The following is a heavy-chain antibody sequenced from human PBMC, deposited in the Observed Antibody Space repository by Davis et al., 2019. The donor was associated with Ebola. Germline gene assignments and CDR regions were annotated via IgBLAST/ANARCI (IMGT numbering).Heavy chain of an antibody. V-gene: IGHV3-66*02. CDR2: IYSGGST. J-gene: IGHJ4*02. D-gene: IGHD3-3*01. CDR3: ARALYDFWSGYYFDY. CDR1: GFTVSSNY. Sequence: GESLKISCAASGFTVSSNYMSWVRQAPGKGLEWVSVIYSGGSTYYADSVKGRFTISRDNSKNTLYLQMNSLRAEDTAVYYCARALYDFWSGYYFDYWGQGTLVTVSS.